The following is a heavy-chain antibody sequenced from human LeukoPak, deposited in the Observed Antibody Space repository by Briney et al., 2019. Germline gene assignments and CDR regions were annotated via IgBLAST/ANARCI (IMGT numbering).Heavy chain of an antibody. CDR1: GGSISSSNW. V-gene: IGHV4-61*01. J-gene: IGHJ4*02. Sequence: SGTLSLTCAVSGGSISSSNWWSWIRQPPGKGLEWIGYIYYSGSTNYNPSLKSRVTISVDTSKNQFSLKLSSVTAADTAVYYCARVKTDYGDYVVDYWGQGTLVTVSS. D-gene: IGHD4-17*01. CDR2: IYYSGST. CDR3: ARVKTDYGDYVVDY.